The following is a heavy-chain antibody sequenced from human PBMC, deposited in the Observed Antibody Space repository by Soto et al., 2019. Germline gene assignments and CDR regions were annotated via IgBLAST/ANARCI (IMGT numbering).Heavy chain of an antibody. CDR1: GGSFSGYY. D-gene: IGHD2-21*02. CDR2: INHSGST. CDR3: ARRRIHCGGDCYAVFDY. V-gene: IGHV4-34*01. Sequence: PSETLSLTCAVYGGSFSGYYWSWIRQPPGKGLEWIGEINHSGSTYYTPSLKSRVTISVDTSKNQFSLKLSSVTAADTAVYYCARRRIHCGGDCYAVFDYWGQGTLVTVSS. J-gene: IGHJ4*02.